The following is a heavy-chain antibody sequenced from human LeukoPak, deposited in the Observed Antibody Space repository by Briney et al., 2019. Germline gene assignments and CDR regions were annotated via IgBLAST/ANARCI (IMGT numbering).Heavy chain of an antibody. V-gene: IGHV4-59*12. D-gene: IGHD1-26*01. CDR1: GGSISSYY. CDR3: AREKWELVGNWFDA. Sequence: SETLSLTCTVSGGSISSYYWSWIRQPPGKGLEWIVYIYYSGSTNYNPSLKSRVTISVDTSKNQFSLKLSAVTSWDTAVYYSAREKWELVGNWFDAWGQGTLVTVSS. J-gene: IGHJ5*02. CDR2: IYYSGST.